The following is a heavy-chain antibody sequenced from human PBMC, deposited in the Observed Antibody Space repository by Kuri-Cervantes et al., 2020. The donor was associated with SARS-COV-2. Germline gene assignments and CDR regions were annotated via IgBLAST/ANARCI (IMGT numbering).Heavy chain of an antibody. D-gene: IGHD2-2*01. CDR3: ARDLGYYSSTSCRYGMDV. CDR1: GFTFSSYG. J-gene: IGHJ6*02. V-gene: IGHV3-33*08. Sequence: GESLKISCAASGFTFSSYGMHWVRQAPGKGLEWVAVIWYDGSNKYYADSVKGRFTISRDNSKNTLYLQMNSLRAEDTAVYYCARDLGYYSSTSCRYGMDVWGQGTTVTVSS. CDR2: IWYDGSNK.